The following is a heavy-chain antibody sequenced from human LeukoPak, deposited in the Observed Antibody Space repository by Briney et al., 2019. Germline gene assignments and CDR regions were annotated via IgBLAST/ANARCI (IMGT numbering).Heavy chain of an antibody. CDR3: ARLAAGAFDI. Sequence: SETLSLTCTVSGSSISSYYWSWIRRPPGKGLEWIGYIYYSGSTNYNPSLKSRVTISVDTSKNQFSLKLSSVTAADTAVYYCARLAAGAFDIWGQGTMVTVSS. V-gene: IGHV4-59*01. CDR2: IYYSGST. CDR1: GSSISSYY. D-gene: IGHD6-25*01. J-gene: IGHJ3*02.